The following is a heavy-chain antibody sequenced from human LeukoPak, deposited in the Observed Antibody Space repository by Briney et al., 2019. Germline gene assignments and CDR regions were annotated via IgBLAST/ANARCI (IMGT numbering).Heavy chain of an antibody. V-gene: IGHV1-2*02. CDR3: AAARQTYYYDSSGYED. CDR1: GYTFTGYY. J-gene: IGHJ4*02. D-gene: IGHD3-22*01. CDR2: INPNSGGT. Sequence: GASVKVSCRASGYTFTGYYMHWVRQAPGQGLEWMGWINPNSGGTNYAQKFQGRVTMTRDMSTSTAYMELSSLRSEDTAVYYCAAARQTYYYDSSGYEDWGQGTLVTVSS.